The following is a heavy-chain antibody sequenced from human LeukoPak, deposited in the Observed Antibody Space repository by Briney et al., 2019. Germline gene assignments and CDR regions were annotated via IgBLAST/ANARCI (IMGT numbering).Heavy chain of an antibody. CDR2: IYYSGST. J-gene: IGHJ1*01. V-gene: IGHV4-39*07. CDR1: GGSISSSSYY. CDR3: ASEYYYDSSGYYYEGFQH. Sequence: PSETLSLTCTVSGGSISSSSYYWGWIRQPPGKGLEWIGSIYYSGSTYYNPSLKSRVTISVDTSKNQFSLKLSSVTAADTAVYYCASEYYYDSSGYYYEGFQHWGQGTLVTVSS. D-gene: IGHD3-22*01.